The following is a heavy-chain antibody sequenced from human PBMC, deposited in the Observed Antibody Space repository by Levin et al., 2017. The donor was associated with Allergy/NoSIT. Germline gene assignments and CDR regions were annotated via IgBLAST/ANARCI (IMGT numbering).Heavy chain of an antibody. CDR3: ARSNSGWFGPHYFDY. CDR1: GGSFSGYY. J-gene: IGHJ4*02. Sequence: KPSETLSLTCAVSGGSFSGYYWSWNRQPPGKGLEWIGEINHSGRTNYNPSLKSRVTISVDTSKNQFSLKLNSVTAADTAVYYCARSNSGWFGPHYFDYWGQGILVTVSS. CDR2: INHSGRT. V-gene: IGHV4-34*01. D-gene: IGHD6-19*01.